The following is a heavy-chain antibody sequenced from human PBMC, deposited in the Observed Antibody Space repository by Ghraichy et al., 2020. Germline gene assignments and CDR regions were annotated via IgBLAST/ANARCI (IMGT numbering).Heavy chain of an antibody. V-gene: IGHV4-4*07. CDR2: IYTSGST. Sequence: SETLSLTCTVSGGSISSYYWSWIRQPAGKGLEWIGRIYTSGSTNYNPSLKSRVTMSVDTSKNQFSLKLSSVTAADTAVYYCARDRGYCSGGSCYSLDYWGQGTLVTVSS. J-gene: IGHJ4*02. CDR3: ARDRGYCSGGSCYSLDY. CDR1: GGSISSYY. D-gene: IGHD2-15*01.